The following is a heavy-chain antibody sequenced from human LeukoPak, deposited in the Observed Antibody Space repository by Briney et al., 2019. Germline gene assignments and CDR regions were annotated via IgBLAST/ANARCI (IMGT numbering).Heavy chain of an antibody. J-gene: IGHJ5*02. CDR1: GYTLTELS. CDR3: ATYHSSSWYGPSGWFDP. Sequence: ASVKVSCKVSGYTLTELSMHWVRQAPGKGLEWMGGFDPEDGETIYAQKFQGRVTMTEDTSTDTAYMELSSLRSEDTAVYYCATYHSSSWYGPSGWFDPWGQGTLVTVSS. CDR2: FDPEDGET. V-gene: IGHV1-24*01. D-gene: IGHD6-13*01.